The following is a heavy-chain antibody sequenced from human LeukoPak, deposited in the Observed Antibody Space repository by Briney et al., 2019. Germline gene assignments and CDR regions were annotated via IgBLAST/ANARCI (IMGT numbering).Heavy chain of an antibody. D-gene: IGHD2-21*02. CDR3: ARGGVVTAFDC. J-gene: IGHJ4*02. Sequence: GGSLRLSCAASGFTFSGYEMNWVRQAPGKGLEWVSYISTSGSTIYYADSVKGRFTISRDNAKDSLYLQMNSLRAEDTALYYCARGGVVTAFDCWGQGTLVTVSS. CDR2: ISTSGSTI. V-gene: IGHV3-48*03. CDR1: GFTFSGYE.